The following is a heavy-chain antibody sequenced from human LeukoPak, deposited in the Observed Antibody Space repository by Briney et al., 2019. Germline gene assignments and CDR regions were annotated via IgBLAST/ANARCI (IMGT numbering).Heavy chain of an antibody. D-gene: IGHD6-13*01. J-gene: IGHJ4*02. CDR1: GFTFSNYG. CDR3: ARSIAAAPDY. Sequence: LAGGSLRLSCAASGFTFSNYGMHWARQAPGKGLEWVAVIWYDGSNKYYAASVMGRFTISRDNSKNTLYLQLNSLRAEDTAVYCCARSIAAAPDYWGQGTLVTVSS. CDR2: IWYDGSNK. V-gene: IGHV3-33*01.